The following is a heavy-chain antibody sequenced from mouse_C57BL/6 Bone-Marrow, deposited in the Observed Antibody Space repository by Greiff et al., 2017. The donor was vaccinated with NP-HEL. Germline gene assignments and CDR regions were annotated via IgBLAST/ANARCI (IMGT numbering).Heavy chain of an antibody. D-gene: IGHD1-1*01. Sequence: EVKLMESGPELVKPGDSVKISCKASGYSFTGYFMNWVMQSHGKSLEWIGRINPYNGDTFYNQKFKGKATLTVDKSSSTAHMELRSLTSEDSAVYYCARPDYYGLGFDVWGTGTTVTVSS. V-gene: IGHV1-20*01. J-gene: IGHJ1*03. CDR2: INPYNGDT. CDR1: GYSFTGYF. CDR3: ARPDYYGLGFDV.